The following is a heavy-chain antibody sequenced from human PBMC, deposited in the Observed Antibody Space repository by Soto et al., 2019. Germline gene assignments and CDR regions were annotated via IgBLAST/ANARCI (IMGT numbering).Heavy chain of an antibody. J-gene: IGHJ6*02. V-gene: IGHV4-34*01. CDR1: GGSFSGYY. Sequence: KASETLSLTCAVYGGSFSGYYWSWIRQPPGKGLEWIGEINHSGSTNYNPSLKSRVTISVDTSKNQFSLKLSSVTAADTAVYYCARSCSSTSCYHYYYYYYGMDVWGQGTTVTVSS. D-gene: IGHD2-2*01. CDR3: ARSCSSTSCYHYYYYYYGMDV. CDR2: INHSGST.